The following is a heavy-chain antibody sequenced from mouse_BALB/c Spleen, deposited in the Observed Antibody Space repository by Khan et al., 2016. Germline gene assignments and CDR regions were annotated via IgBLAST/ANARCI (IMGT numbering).Heavy chain of an antibody. Sequence: EVQLQESGPGLVKPSQSLSLTCSVTGYSITSGYYWNWIRQFPGNKLEWMGYISYDGSNDYNPSLKNRISITRDTYQHKFFLKLNSVTTEDTATYYCARGGGNYANYWDQGTTLTVSS. CDR2: ISYDGSN. CDR1: GYSITSGYY. J-gene: IGHJ2*01. CDR3: ARGGGNYANY. D-gene: IGHD2-1*01. V-gene: IGHV3-6*02.